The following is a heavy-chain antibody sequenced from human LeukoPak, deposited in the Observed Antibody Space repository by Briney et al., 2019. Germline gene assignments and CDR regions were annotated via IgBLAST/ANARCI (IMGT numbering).Heavy chain of an antibody. CDR3: TTGDRGWQDY. J-gene: IGHJ4*02. Sequence: GGSLRLSCAASGFTFSDYYMSWIRQAPGKGLEWVSYISSSSSYTNYADSVKGRFTISRDNAKNSLYLQMNSLKIEDTAVYYCTTGDRGWQDYWGQGTLVTVSS. D-gene: IGHD6-19*01. V-gene: IGHV3-11*03. CDR2: ISSSSSYT. CDR1: GFTFSDYY.